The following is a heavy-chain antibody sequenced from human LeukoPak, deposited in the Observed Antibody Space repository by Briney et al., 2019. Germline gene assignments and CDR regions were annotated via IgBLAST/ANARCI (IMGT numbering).Heavy chain of an antibody. V-gene: IGHV4-34*01. CDR2: INHSGST. Sequence: SETLSLTCAVHGGSFSGYYWSWIRQPPGKGLEWIGEINHSGSTNYNPSLKSRVTISVDTSKNQFSLKLSSVTAADTAVYYCARGQANSYYFDYWGQGTLVTVSS. CDR1: GGSFSGYY. CDR3: ARGQANSYYFDY. J-gene: IGHJ4*02. D-gene: IGHD4/OR15-4a*01.